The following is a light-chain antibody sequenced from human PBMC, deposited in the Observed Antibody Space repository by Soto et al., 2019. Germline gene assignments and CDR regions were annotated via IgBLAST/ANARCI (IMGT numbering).Light chain of an antibody. CDR3: TSYTSSRTYV. CDR2: DVS. Sequence: QSVLTQPASVSGSPGQSITVSSTGTSNDVGAYNYVSWYQQHPGTAPKLMIYDVSNRPSGVSNRFSGSKSGNTASLTISGLQAEDEADYYCTSYTSSRTYVFGTGTRSPS. V-gene: IGLV2-14*03. CDR1: SNDVGAYNY. J-gene: IGLJ1*01.